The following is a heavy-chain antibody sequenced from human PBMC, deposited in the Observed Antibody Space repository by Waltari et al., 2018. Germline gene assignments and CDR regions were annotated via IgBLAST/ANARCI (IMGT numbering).Heavy chain of an antibody. CDR1: GGTFSSYA. Sequence: QVQLVQSGAEVKKPGSSVKVSCQASGGTFSSYAISWVRQAPGQGLEWMGRIIPIFGTANYAQKFQGRVTITADKSTSTAYMELSSLRSEDTAVYYCARDERSWLVADPWGQGTLVTVSS. D-gene: IGHD3-22*01. CDR2: IIPIFGTA. J-gene: IGHJ5*02. CDR3: ARDERSWLVADP. V-gene: IGHV1-69*08.